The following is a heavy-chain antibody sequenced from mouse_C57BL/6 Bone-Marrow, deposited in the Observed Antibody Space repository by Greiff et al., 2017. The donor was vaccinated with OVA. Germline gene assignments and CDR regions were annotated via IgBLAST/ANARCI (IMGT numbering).Heavy chain of an antibody. D-gene: IGHD1-1*01. Sequence: VQLQQSGPGLVQPSQSLSITCTVSGFSFTSYGVHWVRQSPGKGLEWLGVIWRGGSTDYNAAFMSRLCTTKNNSKSQVYYKMNNLQADDTTIYYCAKRYDYYYEYSYAMDYWGQGTSVTVSS. CDR2: IWRGGST. CDR1: GFSFTSYG. J-gene: IGHJ4*01. V-gene: IGHV2-5*01. CDR3: AKRYDYYYEYSYAMDY.